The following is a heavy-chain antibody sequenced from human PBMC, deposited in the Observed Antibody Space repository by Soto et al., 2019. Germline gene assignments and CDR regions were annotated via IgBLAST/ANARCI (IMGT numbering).Heavy chain of an antibody. J-gene: IGHJ4*02. Sequence: EVQLVESVGGLVQTGGSLRLFCAASGFDFSTYCMHWVRHAPGKWLVWVSRISGGGGTTYADSVEGRFTISRDNAKNILYLQMNSLTEEYTAMYYCIRASGGAGIGEYFWCEGTLVTVSS. V-gene: IGHV3-74*02. CDR1: GFDFSTYC. D-gene: IGHD3-10*01. CDR3: IRASGGAGIGEYF. CDR2: ISGGGGT.